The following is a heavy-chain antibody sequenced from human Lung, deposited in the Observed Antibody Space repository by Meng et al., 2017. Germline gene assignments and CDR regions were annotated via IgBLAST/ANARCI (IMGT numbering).Heavy chain of an antibody. CDR3: ARGPTTMAHDFDY. CDR2: INHSGST. D-gene: IGHD4-11*01. J-gene: IGHJ4*02. Sequence: QGALQQGGAGLLKPSETLSLACGVSGGSFSDYYWSWIRQPPGKGLEWIGEINHSGSTNYNPSLESRATISVDTSQNNLSLKLSSVTAADSAVYYCARGPTTMAHDFDYWGQGTLVTVSS. CDR1: GGSFSDYY. V-gene: IGHV4-34*01.